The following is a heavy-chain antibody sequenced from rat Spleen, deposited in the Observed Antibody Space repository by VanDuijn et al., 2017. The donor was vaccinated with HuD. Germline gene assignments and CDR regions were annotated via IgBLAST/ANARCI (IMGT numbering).Heavy chain of an antibody. CDR1: GFTFSDYY. D-gene: IGHD1-9*01. CDR2: ISYDGSST. CDR3: VNTYYGYWFGY. J-gene: IGHJ3*01. Sequence: EVQLVESDGGLVQPGRSLKLSCAASGFTFSDYYMAWVRQAPTKGLEWVATISYDGSSTYYRDSVKGRFTISRDNAKSTLYLQMGSLRSEDPATYYCVNTYYGYWFGYWGQGTLVTVSS. V-gene: IGHV5-29*01.